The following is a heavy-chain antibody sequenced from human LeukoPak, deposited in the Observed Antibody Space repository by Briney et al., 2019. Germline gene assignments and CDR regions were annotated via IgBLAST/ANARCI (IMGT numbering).Heavy chain of an antibody. CDR1: GGSISSSSYY. CDR2: IYYSGST. D-gene: IGHD2-21*02. Sequence: PSETLSLTCTVSGGSISSSSYYWCWIRQPPGKGLEWIGSIYYSGSTYYNPSLKSRVTISVDTSKNQFSLKLSSVAAADTAVYYCASSSLGDYYYYYYMDVWGKGTTVTVSS. J-gene: IGHJ6*03. CDR3: ASSSLGDYYYYYYMDV. V-gene: IGHV4-39*01.